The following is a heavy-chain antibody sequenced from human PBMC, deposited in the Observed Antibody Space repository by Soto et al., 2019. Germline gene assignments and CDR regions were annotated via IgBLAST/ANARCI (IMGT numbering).Heavy chain of an antibody. D-gene: IGHD3-10*01. CDR2: IYYSGST. V-gene: IGHV4-31*03. CDR1: GGSISSGGYY. CDR3: ASLWFVEPWADLYYYGMDV. Sequence: SETLSLTCTVSGGSISSGGYYWSWIRQHPGKGLEWIGYIYYSGSTYYNPSLKSRVTISVDTSKNQFSLKLSSVTAADTAVYYCASLWFVEPWADLYYYGMDVWGQGTTVTVSS. J-gene: IGHJ6*02.